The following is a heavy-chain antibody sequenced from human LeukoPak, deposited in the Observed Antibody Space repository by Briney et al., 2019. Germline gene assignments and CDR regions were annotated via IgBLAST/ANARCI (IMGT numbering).Heavy chain of an antibody. J-gene: IGHJ4*02. CDR1: GFTFSSYE. V-gene: IGHV3-48*03. D-gene: IGHD3-22*01. CDR3: ARDGVSYYYDSSGGYYFDY. CDR2: ISSSGSTI. Sequence: PGGFLRLSCAASGFTFSSYEMNWVRQAPGKGLEWVSYISSSGSTIYYADSVKGRFTVSRDNAKNLLYLQMNSLRAEDTAVYYCARDGVSYYYDSSGGYYFDYWGQGTLVTVSS.